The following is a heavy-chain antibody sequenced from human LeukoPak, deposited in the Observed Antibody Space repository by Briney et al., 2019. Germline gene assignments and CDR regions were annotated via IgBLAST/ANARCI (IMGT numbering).Heavy chain of an antibody. V-gene: IGHV3-30*02. J-gene: IGHJ6*03. D-gene: IGHD4-17*01. Sequence: GGSLRLSCEASGSTFRSYGMHWVRQAPGKGLEWVAFIRYDGNNKYYADSVKGRFTISRDNSKNTVYLQMNSLRAEDTAVYYCAKDGFGDYASHYYYYYMDVWGKGTTVTISS. CDR2: IRYDGNNK. CDR3: AKDGFGDYASHYYYYYMDV. CDR1: GSTFRSYG.